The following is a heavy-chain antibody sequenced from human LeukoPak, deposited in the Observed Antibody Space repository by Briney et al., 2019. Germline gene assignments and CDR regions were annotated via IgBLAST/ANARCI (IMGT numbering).Heavy chain of an antibody. D-gene: IGHD6-13*01. Sequence: GGSLRLSCAASGFTFTDYGMNWVRQAPGKGLEWVAFIRYDGTTTFYADSVKGRFTISRDNSQNTLNLQMTSLTAADTAIYYCARELAAAGAIDYWGQGTLVTVSS. V-gene: IGHV3-30*02. CDR1: GFTFTDYG. J-gene: IGHJ4*02. CDR3: ARELAAAGAIDY. CDR2: IRYDGTTT.